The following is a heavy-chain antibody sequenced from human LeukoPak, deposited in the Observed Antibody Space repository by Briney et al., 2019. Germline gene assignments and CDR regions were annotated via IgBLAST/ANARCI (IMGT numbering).Heavy chain of an antibody. V-gene: IGHV3-23*01. Sequence: GGSLRLSCAASGFTFSSCAMSWVRQAPGKGLEWVSTISGTGDRTYYADSVKGRFTICRDNSKNTLYLQMNSLRAKDTAIYHCAKRPNWGFPDYWGQGTLITVSS. J-gene: IGHJ4*02. CDR1: GFTFSSCA. D-gene: IGHD7-27*01. CDR2: ISGTGDRT. CDR3: AKRPNWGFPDY.